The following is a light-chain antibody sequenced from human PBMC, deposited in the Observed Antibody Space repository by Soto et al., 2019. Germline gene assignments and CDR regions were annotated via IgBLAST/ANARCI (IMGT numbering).Light chain of an antibody. Sequence: AIQLTQSPSSLSASVGDRVTITCRASQGISSALAWYQQKPGKAPKLLIYDASSLESGVPSRFGGSGSGTDFTLTISSLQPEDFATYYCQQFNSYPQELTFGGGTKVEIK. CDR1: QGISSA. CDR3: QQFNSYPQELT. CDR2: DAS. V-gene: IGKV1-13*02. J-gene: IGKJ4*01.